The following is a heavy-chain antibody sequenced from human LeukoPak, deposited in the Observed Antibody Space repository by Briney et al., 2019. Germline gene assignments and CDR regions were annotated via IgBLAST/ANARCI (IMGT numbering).Heavy chain of an antibody. CDR1: GGSIGSYY. J-gene: IGHJ4*02. CDR3: ARVRRSEYQLLCLDY. CDR2: IYYDGTT. Sequence: PSETLSLTCTVSGGSIGSYYWSWIRQPPGKGLAWIGYIYYDGTTNFNPSLRGRATISLDTSKNQFSLKLSSVTAADTAVYYCARVRRSEYQLLCLDYWGQGTLVTGSS. V-gene: IGHV4-59*01. D-gene: IGHD2-2*01.